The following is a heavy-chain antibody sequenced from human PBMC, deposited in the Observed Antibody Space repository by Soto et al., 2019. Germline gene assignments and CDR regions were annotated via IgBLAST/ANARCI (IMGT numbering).Heavy chain of an antibody. V-gene: IGHV4-61*01. J-gene: IGHJ6*02. CDR1: GCSVSSGSYY. CDR3: ARWDSSSFNYYYYGMDV. CDR2: IYYSGST. Sequence: SETLSLTCPVSGCSVSSGSYYWSWIRQPPGKGLEWIGYIYYSGSTNYNPSLKSRVTISVDTSKNQFSLKLSSVTAADTAVYYCARWDSSSFNYYYYGMDVWGQGTTVTVSS. D-gene: IGHD6-6*01.